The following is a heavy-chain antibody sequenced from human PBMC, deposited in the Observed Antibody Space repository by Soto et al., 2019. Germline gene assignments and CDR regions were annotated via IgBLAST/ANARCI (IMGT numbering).Heavy chain of an antibody. CDR1: GYSFTSYG. Sequence: QVQLVQSGAEVKKAGASVKVSCKASGYSFTSYGINWVRQAPGQGLEWMGRISPHNGNTNYAQKFQGRVTMTTETSASTAYMEVRSLRSDDTAVFYCAGAVDPLYDIWRSAEEGHKNYFDLWGQGTLVTVSS. CDR2: ISPHNGNT. D-gene: IGHD3-9*01. V-gene: IGHV1-18*04. CDR3: AGAVDPLYDIWRSAEEGHKNYFDL. J-gene: IGHJ4*02.